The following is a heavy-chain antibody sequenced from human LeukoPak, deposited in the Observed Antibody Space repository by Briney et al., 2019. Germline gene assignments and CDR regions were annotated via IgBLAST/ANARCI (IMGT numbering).Heavy chain of an antibody. D-gene: IGHD5-18*01. CDR1: GGSISSYY. J-gene: IGHJ4*02. Sequence: SETLSLTCTVSGGSISSYYWSWIRQPPGKGLEWIGYIYYSGSTKYNPSLKSRVTISVDASKTQFSLKLNSVTAADTAVYYCARRAGDTAMVTLYYFDYWGQGTLVTVSS. CDR3: ARRAGDTAMVTLYYFDY. CDR2: IYYSGST. V-gene: IGHV4-59*01.